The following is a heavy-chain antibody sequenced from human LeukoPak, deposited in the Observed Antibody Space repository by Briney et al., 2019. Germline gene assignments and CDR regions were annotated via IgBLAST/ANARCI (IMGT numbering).Heavy chain of an antibody. CDR3: ARGRGIAVAGTGYNWFDP. V-gene: IGHV3-20*04. J-gene: IGHJ5*02. Sequence: PGGSLRLSCAASGFTFDDYGMSWVRQAPGKGLEWVSGINWNGGSTGYADSVKGRFTISRDNAKNSLYLQMNSLRAEDTALYYCARGRGIAVAGTGYNWFDPWGQGTLVTVSS. D-gene: IGHD6-19*01. CDR2: INWNGGST. CDR1: GFTFDDYG.